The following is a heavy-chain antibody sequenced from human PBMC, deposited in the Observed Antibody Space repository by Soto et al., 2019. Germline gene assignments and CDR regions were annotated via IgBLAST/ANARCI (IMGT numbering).Heavy chain of an antibody. CDR2: TYYRSKWYN. CDR3: ARATDPYGDYDYYYGMDV. CDR1: GDSVSSNSAA. J-gene: IGHJ6*02. D-gene: IGHD4-17*01. Sequence: SQTLSLTCAISGDSVSSNSAAWNWIRQSPSRGLGWLGRTYYRSKWYNDYAVSVKSRITINPDTSKNQFSLQLNSVTPEDTAVYYCARATDPYGDYDYYYGMDVWGQGTTVTVSS. V-gene: IGHV6-1*01.